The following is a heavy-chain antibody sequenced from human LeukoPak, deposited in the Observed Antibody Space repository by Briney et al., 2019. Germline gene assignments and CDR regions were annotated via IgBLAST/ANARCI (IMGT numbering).Heavy chain of an antibody. Sequence: GGSLRLSCAASGFTFSSYSMNWVRQAPGKGLEWVSSISSSSYIYYADSVKGRFTISRDNAKNSLYLQMNSLRAEDAAVYCCASSGYSSSWLSYWGQGTLVTVSS. V-gene: IGHV3-21*01. D-gene: IGHD6-13*01. J-gene: IGHJ4*02. CDR3: ASSGYSSSWLSY. CDR2: ISSSSYI. CDR1: GFTFSSYS.